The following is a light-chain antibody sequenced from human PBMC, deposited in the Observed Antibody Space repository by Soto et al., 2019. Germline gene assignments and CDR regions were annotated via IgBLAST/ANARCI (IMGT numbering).Light chain of an antibody. CDR2: KAS. CDR3: QHYNSYLYT. V-gene: IGKV1-5*03. Sequence: DIQMTQSPSTLSASVGDRVTITCRASQSISSWLAWYQQKPGKAPKLLIYKASSLESGVPSRFSVSGSRTEFTLTISSLQPDDFATYYCQHYNSYLYTFGQGTKLEIK. J-gene: IGKJ2*01. CDR1: QSISSW.